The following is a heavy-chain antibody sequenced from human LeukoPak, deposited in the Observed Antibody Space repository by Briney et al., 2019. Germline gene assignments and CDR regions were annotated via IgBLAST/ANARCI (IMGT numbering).Heavy chain of an antibody. CDR3: AKRQYYYGSGETGVLNYFDY. Sequence: PGGSLRLSCAASGFTFSSYSMNWVRQAPGKGLEWVSAISGSGGSTYYADSVKGRFTISRDNSKNTLYLQMNSLRAEDTAVYYCAKRQYYYGSGETGVLNYFDYWGQGTLVTVSS. CDR1: GFTFSSYS. D-gene: IGHD3-10*01. J-gene: IGHJ4*02. V-gene: IGHV3-23*01. CDR2: ISGSGGST.